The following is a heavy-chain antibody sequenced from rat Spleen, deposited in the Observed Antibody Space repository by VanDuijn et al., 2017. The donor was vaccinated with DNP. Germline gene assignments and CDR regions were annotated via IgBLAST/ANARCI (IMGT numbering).Heavy chain of an antibody. CDR3: TRHRTIMPYYYAMDA. CDR1: GFTFSDYY. J-gene: IGHJ4*01. CDR2: ISYNGGTP. V-gene: IGHV5-7*01. Sequence: EVLLVESDGGLVQPGRSLKLSCAVSGFTFSDYYMAWVRKPQAKGLNWVATISYNGGTPYYRDSVRGRFTIPRDNAQSTLYLQMDSLRSEDTATYYCTRHRTIMPYYYAMDAWGQGASVTVSS. D-gene: IGHD1-12*01.